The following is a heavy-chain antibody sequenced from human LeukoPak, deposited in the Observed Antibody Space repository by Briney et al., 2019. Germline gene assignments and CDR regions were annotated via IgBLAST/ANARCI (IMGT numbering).Heavy chain of an antibody. CDR2: IYHSGST. D-gene: IGHD5-18*01. Sequence: SETLSLTCAVSGGSISSGGYSWSWIRQPPGKGLEWIGYIYHSGSTYYNPSLKSRVTISVDRSKNQFSLKLSSVTAVDTAVYYCARGYSYGRQDAFDIWGQGTMVTVSS. CDR3: ARGYSYGRQDAFDI. J-gene: IGHJ3*02. V-gene: IGHV4-30-2*01. CDR1: GGSISSGGYS.